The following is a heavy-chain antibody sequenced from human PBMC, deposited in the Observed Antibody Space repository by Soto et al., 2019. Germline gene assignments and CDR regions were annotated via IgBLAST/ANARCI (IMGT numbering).Heavy chain of an antibody. V-gene: IGHV3-33*01. J-gene: IGHJ3*02. CDR1: GFTFSSYG. Sequence: GGSLRLSCAASGFTFSSYGMHWVRQAPGKGLEWVAVIWYDGSNKYYADSVKGRFTISRDNSKNTLYLQMNSLRAEDTAVYYCARDSARRSAFDIWGQGTMVTVSS. CDR2: IWYDGSNK. CDR3: ARDSARRSAFDI.